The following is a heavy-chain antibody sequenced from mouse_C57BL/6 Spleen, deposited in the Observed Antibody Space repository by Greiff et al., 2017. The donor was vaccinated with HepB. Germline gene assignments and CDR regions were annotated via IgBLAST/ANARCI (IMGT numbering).Heavy chain of an antibody. D-gene: IGHD3-1*01. CDR3: ARYPKGAFYWYFDV. Sequence: DVMLVESGPGLAKPSQTLSLTCSVTGYSITSDYWNWIRKFPGNKLEYMGYISYSGSTYYNPSLKSRISITRDTSKNQYYLQLNSVTTEDTATYYCARYPKGAFYWYFDVWGTGTTVTVSS. V-gene: IGHV3-8*01. CDR2: ISYSGST. J-gene: IGHJ1*03. CDR1: GYSITSDY.